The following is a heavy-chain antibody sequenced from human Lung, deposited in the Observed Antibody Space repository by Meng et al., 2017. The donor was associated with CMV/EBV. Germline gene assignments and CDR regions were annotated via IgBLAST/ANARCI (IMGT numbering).Heavy chain of an antibody. CDR3: ARGRAGSGSPYYFEY. V-gene: IGHV1-8*01. CDR1: GYTFTNYD. D-gene: IGHD3-10*01. CDR2: INPNNYNT. J-gene: IGHJ4*02. Sequence: ASXXVSXKASGYTFTNYDINWVRRATGQGLEWLGWINPNNYNTGYAHQFQGRVTMTRTTSISTAYLELSGLRSEDTAVYYCARGRAGSGSPYYFEYWGPGTXVTVSS.